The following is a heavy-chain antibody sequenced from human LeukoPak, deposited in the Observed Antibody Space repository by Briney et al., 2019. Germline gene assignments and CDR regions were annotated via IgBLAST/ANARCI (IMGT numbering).Heavy chain of an antibody. CDR3: ANTYYYDGSGYYYLGWFDP. CDR1: GFTLSSYS. CDR2: ISSSSSYI. V-gene: IGHV3-21*01. D-gene: IGHD3-22*01. Sequence: GSLRLSCAASGFTLSSYSMNWVRQAPGKGLEWVSSISSSSSYIYYADSVKGRFTISRDNSKNTLYLQMNSLRAEDTAVYFCANTYYYDGSGYYYLGWFDPWGQGTLVTVSS. J-gene: IGHJ5*02.